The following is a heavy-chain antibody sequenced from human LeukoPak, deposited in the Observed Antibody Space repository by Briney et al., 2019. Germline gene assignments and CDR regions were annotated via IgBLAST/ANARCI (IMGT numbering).Heavy chain of an antibody. CDR2: INPSGGST. CDR1: GYTFTTDY. CDR3: ARGSSVLRFLDWLSTFDY. J-gene: IGHJ4*02. V-gene: IGHV1-46*01. D-gene: IGHD3-3*01. Sequence: ASVKVSCKASGYTFTTDYIHWVRQAPGQGLEWMGIINPSGGSTTYAQKFQGRVIMTGDTSTSTVYMELRSLRSEDTAVYYCARGSSVLRFLDWLSTFDYWGQGTLVTVSS.